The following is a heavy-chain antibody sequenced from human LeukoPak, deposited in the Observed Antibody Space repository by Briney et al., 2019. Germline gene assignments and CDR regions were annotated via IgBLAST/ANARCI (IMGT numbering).Heavy chain of an antibody. J-gene: IGHJ4*02. CDR3: ARAVFGYYDYVWGSLDY. CDR1: GYTFTGYY. Sequence: ASVKVSCKASGYTFTGYYMHWVRQAPGQGLEWMGWINPNSGGTNYAQKFQGRVTMTRDTSTSTAYMELSRLRSDDTAVYYCARAVFGYYDYVWGSLDYWGQGTLVTVSS. D-gene: IGHD3-16*01. V-gene: IGHV1-2*02. CDR2: INPNSGGT.